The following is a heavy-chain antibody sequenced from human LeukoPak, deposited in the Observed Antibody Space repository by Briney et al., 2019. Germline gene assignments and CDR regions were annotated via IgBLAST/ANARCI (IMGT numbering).Heavy chain of an antibody. CDR2: IYTSGST. CDR3: ARDSSSWMEGIPQGNMDV. V-gene: IGHV4-61*09. J-gene: IGHJ6*03. CDR1: GGSISSGSYY. D-gene: IGHD6-13*01. Sequence: SETLSLTCTVSGGSISSGSYYWSWIRQPAGKGLEWIGHIYTSGSTNYNPSLKSRVTISVDTSKNQFSLKLSSVTAADTAVYYCARDSSSWMEGIPQGNMDVWGKGTTVTVSS.